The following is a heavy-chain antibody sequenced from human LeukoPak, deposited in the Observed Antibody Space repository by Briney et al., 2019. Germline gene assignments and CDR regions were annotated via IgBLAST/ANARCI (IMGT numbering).Heavy chain of an antibody. J-gene: IGHJ4*02. CDR3: ARRGAARRTFDY. Sequence: SETLSLTCAVYGGSFSGYYWSWIRQPPGKGLEWIGEINHSGSTNYNPSLKSRVTISVDTSKNQFSLKLSSVTAADTAVYYCARRGAARRTFDYWGQGTLVTVSS. CDR1: GGSFSGYY. V-gene: IGHV4-34*01. D-gene: IGHD6-6*01. CDR2: INHSGST.